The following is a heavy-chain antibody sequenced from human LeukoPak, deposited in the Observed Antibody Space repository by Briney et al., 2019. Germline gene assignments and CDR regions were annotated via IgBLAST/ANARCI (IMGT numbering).Heavy chain of an antibody. J-gene: IGHJ4*02. V-gene: IGHV1-18*01. CDR2: INTYNVNT. CDR1: GYTFSSYG. Sequence: EASVKVSCKASGYTFSSYGVSWVRQAPGQGLEWMGWINTYNVNTNYAQKFQGRVTLTTDASTSTAYMELRGLRSDDTAVYYCARDSRRGYSYGYDYWGQGTLVTVSS. D-gene: IGHD5-18*01. CDR3: ARDSRRGYSYGYDY.